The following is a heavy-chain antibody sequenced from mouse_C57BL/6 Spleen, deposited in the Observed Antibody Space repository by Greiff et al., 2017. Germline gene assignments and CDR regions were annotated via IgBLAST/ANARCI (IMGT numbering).Heavy chain of an antibody. D-gene: IGHD1-1*01. J-gene: IGHJ1*03. CDR2: ISYDGSN. Sequence: ESGPGLVKPSQSLSLTCSVTGYSITSGYYWNWIRQFPGNKLEWMGYISYDGSNNYNPSLKNRISITRDTSKNQFFLKLNSVTTEDTATYYCARDYGSSLFYFDVWGTGTTVTVSS. CDR1: GYSITSGYY. V-gene: IGHV3-6*01. CDR3: ARDYGSSLFYFDV.